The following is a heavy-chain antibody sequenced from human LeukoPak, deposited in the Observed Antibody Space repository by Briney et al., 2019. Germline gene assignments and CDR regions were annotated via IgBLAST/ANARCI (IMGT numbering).Heavy chain of an antibody. CDR1: GFTFSSYA. CDR3: AKDIEWAVAGLFDY. CDR2: ISGSGGST. Sequence: PGGSLRLSCAASGFTFSSYAMSWVRQAPGKGLEWVSAISGSGGSTYYTDSVKGRFTISRDNSKNTLYLQMNSLRAEDTAVYYCAKDIEWAVAGLFDYWGQGTLVTVSS. J-gene: IGHJ4*02. D-gene: IGHD6-19*01. V-gene: IGHV3-23*01.